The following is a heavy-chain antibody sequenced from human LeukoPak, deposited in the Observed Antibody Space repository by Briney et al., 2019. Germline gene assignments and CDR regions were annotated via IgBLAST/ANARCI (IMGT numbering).Heavy chain of an antibody. CDR2: IYYSGST. D-gene: IGHD5-18*01. V-gene: IGHV4-59*01. CDR3: AGGYIYGPTYSYTDV. J-gene: IGHJ6*03. Sequence: SETLSLTCTVSGGPISSYYWSWIRQPPGKGLEWIGYIYYSGSTNYNPSLKSRVTISVDTSKNQFSLKLSSVTAAATAVYYCAGGYIYGPTYSYTDVGGKGTTVTTSS. CDR1: GGPISSYY.